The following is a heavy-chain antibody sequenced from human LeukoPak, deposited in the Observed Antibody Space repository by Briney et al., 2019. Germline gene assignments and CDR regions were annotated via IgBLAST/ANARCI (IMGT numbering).Heavy chain of an antibody. Sequence: GGSLRLSCAASGFTFSSYSMNWVRQAPGKGLEWLAFISFDASNTYYADSVKGRFTISRDNSKYTVNLQMSSLSADDMAVYFCARATSYYDNSASGYWGQGTLVTVSS. D-gene: IGHD3-16*01. CDR1: GFTFSSYS. CDR2: ISFDASNT. J-gene: IGHJ4*02. CDR3: ARATSYYDNSASGY. V-gene: IGHV3-30*03.